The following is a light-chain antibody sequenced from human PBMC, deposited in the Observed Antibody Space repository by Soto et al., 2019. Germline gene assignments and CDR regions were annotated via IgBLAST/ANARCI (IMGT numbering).Light chain of an antibody. Sequence: EIVLTQSPGTLSLSPGERATLSCRASQSVSSSYLAWYQQKPGQAPRLLIYGASSRATGIPDRFSGSGSETDFTLTISRLEPEDFAVYYCQQYGSSSWTFVQGTKVAIK. V-gene: IGKV3-20*01. J-gene: IGKJ1*01. CDR3: QQYGSSSWT. CDR2: GAS. CDR1: QSVSSSY.